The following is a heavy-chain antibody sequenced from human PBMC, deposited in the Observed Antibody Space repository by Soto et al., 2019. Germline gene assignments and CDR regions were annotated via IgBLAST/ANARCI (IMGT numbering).Heavy chain of an antibody. V-gene: IGHV3-23*01. J-gene: IGHJ1*01. D-gene: IGHD6-19*01. CDR1: GFTFSSYA. Sequence: EVQLLESGGGLVQPGGSLRISCAASGFTFSSYAMSWVRQAPGKGLEWVSAISGSGGSTYYADSVKGRFTISRDNSKNTLYLQMNSLRAEDTAVYYCAKVRWLDGGYFQHWGQGTLVTVSS. CDR3: AKVRWLDGGYFQH. CDR2: ISGSGGST.